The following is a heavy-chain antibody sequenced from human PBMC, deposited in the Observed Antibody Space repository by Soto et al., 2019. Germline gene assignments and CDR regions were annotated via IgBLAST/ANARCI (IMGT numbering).Heavy chain of an antibody. CDR2: INPNSGGT. CDR3: ARDSVRGSYYYYSGMDV. Sequence: QVQLVQSGAEVKKPGASVKVSCKASGYTFTGYYMHWVRQAPGQGLEWMGWINPNSGGTNYAQKFQGRVTMTRDTSISTAYMELSRLRSDDTAVYYCARDSVRGSYYYYSGMDVWGQGTTVTVSS. V-gene: IGHV1-2*02. D-gene: IGHD6-6*01. CDR1: GYTFTGYY. J-gene: IGHJ6*02.